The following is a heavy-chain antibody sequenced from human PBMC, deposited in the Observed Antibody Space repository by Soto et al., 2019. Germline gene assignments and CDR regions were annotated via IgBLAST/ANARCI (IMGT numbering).Heavy chain of an antibody. J-gene: IGHJ3*02. CDR2: IYSGGST. D-gene: IGHD3-22*01. CDR1: GFTVSSNY. V-gene: IGHV3-66*01. Sequence: EVQLVESGGGLVQPGGSLRLSCAASGFTVSSNYMSWVRQAPGKGLEWVSVIYSGGSTYYADSVKGRFTISRDNSKNTLYLQMNSLRAEDTAVYYCARGVYYYDSSGYQGAFDIWGQGTMVTVSS. CDR3: ARGVYYYDSSGYQGAFDI.